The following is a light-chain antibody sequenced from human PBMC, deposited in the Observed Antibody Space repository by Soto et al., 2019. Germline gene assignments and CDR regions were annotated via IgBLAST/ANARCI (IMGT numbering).Light chain of an antibody. V-gene: IGLV1-44*01. CDR2: SKN. Sequence: QSVLTQPPSASGTPGQRVTISCSGSSSNIGSNTVNWYQQLPGTAPKLLIYSKNQRPSGVPDRFSGSKSGTSASLAISGLQSEDEAEYYCAAWDESLNGFVFGTGTKLTVL. J-gene: IGLJ1*01. CDR3: AAWDESLNGFV. CDR1: SSNIGSNT.